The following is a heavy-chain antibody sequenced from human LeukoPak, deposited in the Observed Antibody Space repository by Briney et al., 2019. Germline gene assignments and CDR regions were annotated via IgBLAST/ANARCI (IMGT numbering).Heavy chain of an antibody. CDR1: GGTFSSYA. J-gene: IGHJ4*02. V-gene: IGHV1-69*13. CDR3: ASPPNYYDSSGYFLYYFDY. Sequence: GASVKVSCKASGGTFSSYAISWVRQAPGQGLEWMGGIIPIFGTANYAQTFQGRVTITADESTSTAYMELGSLRSEDTAVYYCASPPNYYDSSGYFLYYFDYWGQGTLVTVSS. D-gene: IGHD3-22*01. CDR2: IIPIFGTA.